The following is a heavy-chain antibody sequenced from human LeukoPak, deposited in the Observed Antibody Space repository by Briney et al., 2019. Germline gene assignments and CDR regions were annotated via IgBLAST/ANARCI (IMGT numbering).Heavy chain of an antibody. CDR1: GDTVSNNSAA. Sequence: SQTLSLTCDISGDTVSNNSAAWNWTRQSPSRGLEWLGRTYYRSKWYYDYAVSVKSRITISPDTSKNQFSLQPNSVTADDTAVYYCARGFALDFWGQGTMVTVSS. V-gene: IGHV6-1*01. J-gene: IGHJ3*01. CDR2: TYYRSKWYY. CDR3: ARGFALDF.